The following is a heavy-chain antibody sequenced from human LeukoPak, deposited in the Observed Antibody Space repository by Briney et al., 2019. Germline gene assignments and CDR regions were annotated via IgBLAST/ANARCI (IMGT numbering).Heavy chain of an antibody. CDR1: GFTFSSYS. Sequence: GGSLRLSCAASGFTFSSYSMIWVRQAPRKGLEGVSFISSSSSTIYYADSVKGRFTISRDNAKNSLYLQMNSLRAEDTAVYYCARDRGGSYSAIDYWGQGTLVTVSS. D-gene: IGHD1-26*01. CDR2: ISSSSSTI. V-gene: IGHV3-48*04. CDR3: ARDRGGSYSAIDY. J-gene: IGHJ4*02.